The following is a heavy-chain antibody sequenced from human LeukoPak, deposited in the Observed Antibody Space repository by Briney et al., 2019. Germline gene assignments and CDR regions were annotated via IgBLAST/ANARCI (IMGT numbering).Heavy chain of an antibody. Sequence: SETLSLTCAVSGDSISSGGYSWSWIRQPPGKGLEWIAYIHDSGSTYNNPSLKTRLSISIDTSKNQFSLKLNSVTAADTAVYYCASVVAAAGNNWFDPWGQGTLVTVSS. D-gene: IGHD6-13*01. V-gene: IGHV4-30-4*07. J-gene: IGHJ5*02. CDR3: ASVVAAAGNNWFDP. CDR2: IHDSGST. CDR1: GDSISSGGYS.